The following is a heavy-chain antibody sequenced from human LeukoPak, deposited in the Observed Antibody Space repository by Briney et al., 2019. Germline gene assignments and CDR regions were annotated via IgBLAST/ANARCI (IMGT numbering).Heavy chain of an antibody. Sequence: GGSLRLSCAASGFTFSSYAMSWVRQAPGKGLEWVSAISGSGGSTYYADSVKGRFTISRDNSKNTLYLQMNSLRAEDTAVYYVAKGLQGGPYYDYGMDVWGQGTTVPVS. CDR2: ISGSGGST. CDR3: AKGLQGGPYYDYGMDV. CDR1: GFTFSSYA. V-gene: IGHV3-23*01. D-gene: IGHD2-15*01. J-gene: IGHJ6*02.